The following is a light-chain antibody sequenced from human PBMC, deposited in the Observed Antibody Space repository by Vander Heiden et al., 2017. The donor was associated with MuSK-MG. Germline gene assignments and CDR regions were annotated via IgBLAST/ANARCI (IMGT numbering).Light chain of an antibody. CDR3: PAWDSSLSAVV. J-gene: IGLJ2*01. CDR2: RNN. V-gene: IGLV10-54*01. CDR1: SNNVGNQG. Sequence: QAGLTQPPSVSKGLRQTATLTCTGHSNNVGNQGAAWLQQHQGPPPKLLSYRNNNRPSGISERLSASRSGNTASLTITGLQPEEEADYYCPAWDSSLSAVVFGGGTKLTVL.